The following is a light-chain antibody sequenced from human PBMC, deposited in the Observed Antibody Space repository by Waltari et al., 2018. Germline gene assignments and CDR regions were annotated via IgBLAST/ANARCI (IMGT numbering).Light chain of an antibody. CDR2: GSS. V-gene: IGLV1-40*01. Sequence: QSVLTQPPSVSGAPGQRVTISCTGRGSNIGAGYDVHWYQQVPRAAPKLPIYGSSSRPVGVPDRFFGSTSGTSASLAITGLQAEDEAVYYCQSYDTTLSVVFGGGTKLTVL. J-gene: IGLJ3*02. CDR3: QSYDTTLSVV. CDR1: GSNIGAGYD.